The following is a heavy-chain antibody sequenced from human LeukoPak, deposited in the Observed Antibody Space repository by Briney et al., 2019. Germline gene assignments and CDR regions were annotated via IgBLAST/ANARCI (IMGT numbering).Heavy chain of an antibody. CDR2: VYPGGDS. J-gene: IGHJ4*02. Sequence: KPSETLSLTCAISGDSTINRHWWSWVRQSPEKGLEWIGEVYPGGDSIYNPSLKSRVTMSMDESKNLFSLKLNSVTAADTAVYYCTVVVDAHFDFWGQGALVIVSS. V-gene: IGHV4-4*02. CDR3: TVVVDAHFDF. D-gene: IGHD2-8*02. CDR1: GDSTINRHW.